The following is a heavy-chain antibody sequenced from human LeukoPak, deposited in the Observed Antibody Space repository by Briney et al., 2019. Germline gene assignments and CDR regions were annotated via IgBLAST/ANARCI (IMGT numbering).Heavy chain of an antibody. D-gene: IGHD3-22*01. CDR1: GGSISSYY. Sequence: SETLSLTCTVSGGSISSYYWGWIRQPPGKGLEWIGYIYYSGSTNYNPSLKSRVTISVDTSKNQFSLKLSSVTAADTAVYYCARHQTRSGYRYYYYYGMDVWGQGTTVTVSS. CDR3: ARHQTRSGYRYYYYYGMDV. CDR2: IYYSGST. V-gene: IGHV4-59*08. J-gene: IGHJ6*02.